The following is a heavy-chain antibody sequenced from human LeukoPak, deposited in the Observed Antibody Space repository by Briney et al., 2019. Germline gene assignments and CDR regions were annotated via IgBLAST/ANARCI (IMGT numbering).Heavy chain of an antibody. CDR3: ARLESSSWYFGWFDP. J-gene: IGHJ5*02. Sequence: PSETLSLTCTVSGVSISYNYWSWIRQPPGKGREGMGQIFYPGPPQYHPSLQTRLTISLDTSKHHFSLKLSSVTAADTAVYYCARLESSSWYFGWFDPWGQGTLVTVSS. CDR1: GVSISYNY. V-gene: IGHV4-59*08. CDR2: IFYPGPP. D-gene: IGHD6-13*01.